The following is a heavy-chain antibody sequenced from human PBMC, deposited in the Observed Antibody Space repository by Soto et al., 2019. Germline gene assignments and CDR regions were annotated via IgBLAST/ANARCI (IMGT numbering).Heavy chain of an antibody. D-gene: IGHD3-22*01. CDR2: IWYDGSNK. CDR3: AREGDYYDSSGYYPDY. CDR1: GFTFSSYG. Sequence: GGSLRLSCAASGFTFSSYGMHWVRQAPGKGLEWVAVIWYDGSNKYYADSVKGRFTISRDNSKNTLYLQMNSLRAEDTAVYYCAREGDYYDSSGYYPDYWGQGTLVTISS. J-gene: IGHJ4*02. V-gene: IGHV3-33*01.